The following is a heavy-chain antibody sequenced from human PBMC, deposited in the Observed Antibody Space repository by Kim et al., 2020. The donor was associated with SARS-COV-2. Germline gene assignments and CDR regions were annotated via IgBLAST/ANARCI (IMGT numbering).Heavy chain of an antibody. CDR3: MKGGWGWIWDH. J-gene: IGHJ4*02. CDR2: IDGSDGTI. D-gene: IGHD2-2*03. CDR1: GFTFTGYA. Sequence: GGSLRLSCTTSGFTFTGYAMSWVRQAPGKGLEWVSSIDGSDGTIYYVDSVKGRFTISRDNSKNTLYLQMSNLRADDTAVYYCMKGGWGWIWDHWGQGTLV. V-gene: IGHV3-23*01.